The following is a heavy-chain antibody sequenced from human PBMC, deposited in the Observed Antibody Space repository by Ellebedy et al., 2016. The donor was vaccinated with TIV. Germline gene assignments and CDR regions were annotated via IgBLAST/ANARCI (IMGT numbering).Heavy chain of an antibody. V-gene: IGHV5-51*01. J-gene: IGHJ3*02. CDR1: GYSFTSYW. CDR2: IHPGDSDT. D-gene: IGHD7-27*01. CDR3: ARQSQGLGQVPFDI. Sequence: KVSCKGSGYSFTSYWTGWVRQMPGKGLEGMGIIHPGDSDTRYSASFQGQVTISADKSISTAYLQWSSLKASDTARYYCARQSQGLGQVPFDIWGQGTMVTVSS.